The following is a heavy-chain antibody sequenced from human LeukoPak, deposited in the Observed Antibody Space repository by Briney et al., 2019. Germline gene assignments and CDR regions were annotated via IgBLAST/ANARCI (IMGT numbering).Heavy chain of an antibody. J-gene: IGHJ4*02. V-gene: IGHV3-15*01. Sequence: GGSLRLSCAASGFTFSNAWMSWVRQAPGKGLEWVGRIKSKTDGGTTDYAAPVKGRFTISRDDSKNTLYLQMNSLKTEDTAVYYCTTDRPKIWFGEFPDYWGQGTLVTVSS. CDR2: IKSKTDGGTT. D-gene: IGHD3-10*01. CDR3: TTDRPKIWFGEFPDY. CDR1: GFTFSNAW.